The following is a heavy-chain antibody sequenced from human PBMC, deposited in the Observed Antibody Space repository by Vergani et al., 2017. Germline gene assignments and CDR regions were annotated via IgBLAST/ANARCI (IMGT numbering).Heavy chain of an antibody. D-gene: IGHD3-9*01. CDR2: INPSGGHT. CDR3: ARGDYGILTGYRY. CDR1: GYTFSNYY. V-gene: IGHV1-46*03. Sequence: QVQVVQSGAEVKKSGASVKVSCKTSGYTFSNYYMHWARQAPGQGLEWMGIINPSGGHTNYAQKFQGRVTMTRDTSTSTVYMELSSLRSEDTAIYYCARGDYGILTGYRYRGQGTLVTVS. J-gene: IGHJ4*02.